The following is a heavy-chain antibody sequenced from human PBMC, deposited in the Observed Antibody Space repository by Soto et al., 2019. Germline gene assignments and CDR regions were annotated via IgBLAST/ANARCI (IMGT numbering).Heavy chain of an antibody. J-gene: IGHJ6*02. CDR2: IYHSGST. CDR1: GGSLSSGGYS. Sequence: PSETLSLTCAVSGGSLSSGGYSRSWIRQPPGKGLEWIGYIYHSGSTNYNPSLKSRVTISVDTSKNQFSLKLSSVTAADTAVYYCARDTVAYYDFWSPSEGFGGGMDVWGQGTTVTVSS. V-gene: IGHV4-30-2*01. D-gene: IGHD3-3*01. CDR3: ARDTVAYYDFWSPSEGFGGGMDV.